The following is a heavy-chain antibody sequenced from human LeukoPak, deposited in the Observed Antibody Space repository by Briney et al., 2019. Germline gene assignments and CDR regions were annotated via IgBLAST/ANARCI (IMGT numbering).Heavy chain of an antibody. V-gene: IGHV1-8*01. J-gene: IGHJ4*02. CDR2: MNPNSGNT. CDR1: GYTFTSYD. Sequence: EASVKVSCKASGYTFTSYDINWVRQATGQGLEWMGWMNPNSGNTGYAQKFQGRVTMTRNTSISTAYMELSSLRSEDTAVYYCAKASWVSSTDAVRWGQGTLVTVSS. D-gene: IGHD3-16*01. CDR3: AKASWVSSTDAVR.